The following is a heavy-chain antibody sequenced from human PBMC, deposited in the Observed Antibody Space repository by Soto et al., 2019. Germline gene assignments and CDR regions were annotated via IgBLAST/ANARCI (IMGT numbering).Heavy chain of an antibody. V-gene: IGHV4-39*01. Sequence: QLQLQESGPGLVKPSETLSLTCTVSGGSISSSSYYWGWIRQPPGKGLEWIGSIYYSGSTYYNPSLKSRVTISVDTSKNQFSLKLSSVTAADTAVYYCARLGDSSGYYYDYWGQGTLVTVSS. CDR1: GGSISSSSYY. CDR2: IYYSGST. CDR3: ARLGDSSGYYYDY. J-gene: IGHJ4*02. D-gene: IGHD3-22*01.